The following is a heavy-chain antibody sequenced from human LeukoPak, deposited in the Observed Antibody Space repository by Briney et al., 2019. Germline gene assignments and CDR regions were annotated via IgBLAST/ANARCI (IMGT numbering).Heavy chain of an antibody. J-gene: IGHJ4*02. D-gene: IGHD3-16*02. V-gene: IGHV1-2*02. CDR3: ARDRYDYVWGSYPFDY. Sequence: ASVKVSCKASGYTFTGYYMHWVRQAPGQGLEWMGWINPNSGGTNYAQKFQGRVTMTRDTSISTAYMELSRLRSDDTAVYYCARDRYDYVWGSYPFDYWGQGTLVTVSS. CDR2: INPNSGGT. CDR1: GYTFTGYY.